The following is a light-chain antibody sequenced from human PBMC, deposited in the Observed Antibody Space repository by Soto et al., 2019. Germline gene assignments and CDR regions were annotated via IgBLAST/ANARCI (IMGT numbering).Light chain of an antibody. CDR3: QHYNSYSEA. CDR2: KAS. CDR1: QTVSSW. V-gene: IGKV1-5*03. Sequence: IQTTHHPSPLSGAVGDLVSLVCXASQTVSSWLAWYQQKPGKAPKLLIYKASTLKSGVPSRFSGSGSGTEFTLTISSLQPDDFATYYCQHYNSYSEAFGQGTKVDI. J-gene: IGKJ1*01.